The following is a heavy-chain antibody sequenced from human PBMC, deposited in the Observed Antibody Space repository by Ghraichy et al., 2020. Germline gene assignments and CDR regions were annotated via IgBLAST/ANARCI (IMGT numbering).Heavy chain of an antibody. D-gene: IGHD2/OR15-2a*01. CDR1: GDSIDNYRYY. J-gene: IGHJ4*02. CDR2: IYYSRTT. CDR3: ARHVLNGNLADYFDN. V-gene: IGHV4-39*01. Sequence: SETLSLTCTVSGDSIDNYRYYWGWIRQPPGRGLECIGTIYYSRTTSYSPSLRSRVTMSVDASKNQFSLKLSSVTAADTAVYYCARHVLNGNLADYFDNWGQGTLVTVSS.